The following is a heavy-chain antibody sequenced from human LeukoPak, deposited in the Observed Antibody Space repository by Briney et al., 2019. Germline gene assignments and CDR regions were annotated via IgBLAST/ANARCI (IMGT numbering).Heavy chain of an antibody. D-gene: IGHD3-22*01. CDR1: GYAFTGYY. J-gene: IGHJ4*02. CDR2: INPNSGGT. Sequence: ASVKVSCKASGYAFTGYYMHWVRQAPGQGLEWMGWINPNSGGTNYAQKFQGRVTMTRDTSISTAYMELSRLRSDDTAVYYCARDERYDSSGYPFDYWGQGTLVTVSS. CDR3: ARDERYDSSGYPFDY. V-gene: IGHV1-2*02.